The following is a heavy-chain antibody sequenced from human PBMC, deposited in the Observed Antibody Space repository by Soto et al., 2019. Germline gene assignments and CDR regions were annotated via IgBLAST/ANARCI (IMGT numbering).Heavy chain of an antibody. CDR3: ARDFMPLTNDWYFHL. CDR2: IFDSGST. J-gene: IGHJ2*01. V-gene: IGHV4-30-4*01. Sequence: SETLSLTCTVSGGSISGGVHSWSWIRQTPGKGLEWIGHIFDSGSTYYNPSLKSRLTISVDTSKNQFSLRLSPVTAADTAVYYCARDFMPLTNDWYFHLWCRGTLVTVSS. D-gene: IGHD2-8*01. CDR1: GGSISGGVHS.